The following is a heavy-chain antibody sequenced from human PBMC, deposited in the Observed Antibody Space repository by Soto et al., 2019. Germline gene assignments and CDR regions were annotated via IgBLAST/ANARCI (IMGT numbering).Heavy chain of an antibody. J-gene: IGHJ4*02. CDR3: ASRLYDSSGPYFDY. CDR1: GGSISSYY. Sequence: QVQLQESGPGLVKPSETLSLTCTVSGGSISSYYWSWIRQPPGKGLEWIGYIYYSGSTNYNPSLKSRVTXXVXTXXNQFSLKLSSGTAADTAVYYCASRLYDSSGPYFDYWGQGTLVTVSS. V-gene: IGHV4-59*01. D-gene: IGHD3-22*01. CDR2: IYYSGST.